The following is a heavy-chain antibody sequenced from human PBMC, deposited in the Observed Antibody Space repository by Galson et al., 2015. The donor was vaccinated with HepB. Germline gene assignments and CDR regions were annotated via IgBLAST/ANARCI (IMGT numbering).Heavy chain of an antibody. CDR2: IDWDGDT. CDR1: GFSLNTYGMC. V-gene: IGHV2-70*13. Sequence: PALVKPTQTLRLTCTFSGFSLNTYGMCVSWTRQPPGKALEWLALIDWDGDTYYRTSLKTRLTISKDTSKNQVVLTMTNMDPVDTATYYCARSYIEMTTLYAFDIWGQGTTVTVSS. CDR3: ARSYIEMTTLYAFDI. D-gene: IGHD5-24*01. J-gene: IGHJ3*02.